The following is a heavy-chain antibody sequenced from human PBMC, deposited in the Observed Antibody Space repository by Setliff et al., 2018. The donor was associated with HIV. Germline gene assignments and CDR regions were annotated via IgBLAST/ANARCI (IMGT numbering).Heavy chain of an antibody. J-gene: IGHJ4*02. V-gene: IGHV3-48*03. CDR2: ITSSGSTI. CDR1: GFTFSTYE. CDR3: AGSRGYFVKAD. Sequence: PGGSLRLSCAASGFTFSTYEMNWVRQAPGKGLEWVSYITSSGSTIYYAGSVEGRFTISRDNAKNSLYLQMNSLRAEDTAVYYCAGSRGYFVKADWGQGTLVTVSS. D-gene: IGHD3-22*01.